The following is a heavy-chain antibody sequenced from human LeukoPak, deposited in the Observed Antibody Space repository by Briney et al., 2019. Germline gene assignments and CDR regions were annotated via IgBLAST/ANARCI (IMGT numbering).Heavy chain of an antibody. CDR2: IYYSGST. CDR3: ARDPKDGGSYQFDY. Sequence: PSETLSLTCTVSGGSISSSSYYWGWIRQPPGKGLEWIGSIYYSGSTYYNPSLKSRVTISVDTSKNQFSLKLSSVTAADTAVYYCARDPKDGGSYQFDYWGQGTLVTVSS. CDR1: GGSISSSSYY. D-gene: IGHD1-26*01. J-gene: IGHJ4*02. V-gene: IGHV4-39*07.